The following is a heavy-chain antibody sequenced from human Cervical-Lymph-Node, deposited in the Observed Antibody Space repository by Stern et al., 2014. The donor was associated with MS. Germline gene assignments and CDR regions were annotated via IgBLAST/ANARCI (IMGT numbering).Heavy chain of an antibody. J-gene: IGHJ6*02. V-gene: IGHV1-69*01. CDR3: ARDGPHTHHYGLDV. CDR2: IIPLICTA. Sequence: VQLVESGAEVKKPGSAVKISCKASGGNFNVYAINWLRQAPGQGLEWMGGIIPLICTANYAQKFQGRVTITADGSTKSSSMQLRRLRYDDPAGYYWARDGPHTHHYGLDVWGQGTPVTV. CDR1: GGNFNVYA.